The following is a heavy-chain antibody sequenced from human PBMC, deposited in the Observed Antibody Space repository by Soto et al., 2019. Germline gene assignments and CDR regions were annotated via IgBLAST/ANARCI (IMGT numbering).Heavy chain of an antibody. D-gene: IGHD3-3*01. CDR3: AKDIRGVVIALFDY. J-gene: IGHJ4*02. Sequence: GVSMIVSCAAAGFTISSYSMSWVRKTPGKGLEWVSAISGSGGSTYYADSVKGRFTISRDNSKNTLYLQMNSLRAEDTAVYYCAKDIRGVVIALFDYWGQGTLVTVSS. CDR1: GFTISSYS. V-gene: IGHV3-23*01. CDR2: ISGSGGST.